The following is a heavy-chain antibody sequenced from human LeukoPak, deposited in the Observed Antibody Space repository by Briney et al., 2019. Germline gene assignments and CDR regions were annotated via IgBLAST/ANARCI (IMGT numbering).Heavy chain of an antibody. V-gene: IGHV4-31*03. Sequence: PSQTLSLTCTVSGGSISSGGYYWSWIRQHPGKGLEWIGYIYYSGSTYYNPSLKSRVTISVDTSKNQFSLKQSSVTAADTAVYYCARARAGLRYGMDVWGQGTTVTVSS. CDR3: ARARAGLRYGMDV. D-gene: IGHD2-21*01. CDR2: IYYSGST. J-gene: IGHJ6*02. CDR1: GGSISSGGYY.